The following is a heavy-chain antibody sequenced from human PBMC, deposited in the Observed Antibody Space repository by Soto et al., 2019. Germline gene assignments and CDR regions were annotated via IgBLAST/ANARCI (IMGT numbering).Heavy chain of an antibody. D-gene: IGHD3-10*01. V-gene: IGHV3-23*01. Sequence: EVHLLESGGGLVQPGGSLRLSCAASGFTFDNYAMSWVRQAPGKGLEWVSSVTTSGGNTYYTDSVKGRFTISRDNSKNTLFLQMNSLKAEDTAVSYCAREYASGSPNYDYWGQGTLVTVSS. CDR3: AREYASGSPNYDY. CDR1: GFTFDNYA. CDR2: VTTSGGNT. J-gene: IGHJ4*02.